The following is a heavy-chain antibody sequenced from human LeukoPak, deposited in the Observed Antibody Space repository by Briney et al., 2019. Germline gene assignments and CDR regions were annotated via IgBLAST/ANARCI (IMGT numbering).Heavy chain of an antibody. Sequence: GASVKVSCKASGYTFTRYYMHWVRQAPGQGLEWMGIINPSGGSTRYAQKFQGRVTMTRDTSTSTVYMELSSLRSEDTAVYYCARDPSKYLYYYYGMDVWGQGATVTVSS. CDR1: GYTFTRYY. J-gene: IGHJ6*02. CDR3: ARDPSKYLYYYYGMDV. D-gene: IGHD4-11*01. V-gene: IGHV1-46*01. CDR2: INPSGGST.